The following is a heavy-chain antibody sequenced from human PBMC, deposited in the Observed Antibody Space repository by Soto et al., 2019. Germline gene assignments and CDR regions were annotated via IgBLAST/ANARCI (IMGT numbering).Heavy chain of an antibody. CDR2: IDTSGTQI. D-gene: IGHD3-3*01. CDR3: ASHYEMWSGYLSPVDY. J-gene: IGHJ4*02. V-gene: IGHV3-11*04. Sequence: QVQLVESGVDLVKPGGSLRLSCAASGYTFSDYYMSWIRQAPGKGLEWISYIDTSGTQIYYADSVKGRFPITRYNAKNSRYLEMTSLRDEDTAVYYCASHYEMWSGYLSPVDYWGQGTLGTVSS. CDR1: GYTFSDYY.